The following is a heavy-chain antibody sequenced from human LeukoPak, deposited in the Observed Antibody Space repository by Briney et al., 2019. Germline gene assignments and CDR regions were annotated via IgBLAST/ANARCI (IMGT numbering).Heavy chain of an antibody. CDR3: ARDDRYNWNDRSYYFDY. V-gene: IGHV3-21*01. J-gene: IGHJ4*02. Sequence: GGSLRLSCAASGFTFSSYSMNWVRQAPGKGLEWVSCNSSSSSYIYYADSVKGLFTISRDNAKNSLYLQMNSLRAEDTAVYYCARDDRYNWNDRSYYFDYWGQGTLVTVSS. D-gene: IGHD1-1*01. CDR1: GFTFSSYS. CDR2: NSSSSSYI.